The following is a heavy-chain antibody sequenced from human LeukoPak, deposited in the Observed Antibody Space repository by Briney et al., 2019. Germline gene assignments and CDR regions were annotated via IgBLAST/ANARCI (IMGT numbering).Heavy chain of an antibody. Sequence: SVKVSCKASGYTFTGYYMHWVRQAPGQGLEWMGGIIPIFGTANYAQKFQGRVTITADKSTSTAYMELSSLRAEDTAVYYCAREAIAVAGFNAFDIWGQGTMVTVSS. CDR2: IIPIFGTA. V-gene: IGHV1-69*06. CDR1: GYTFTGYY. J-gene: IGHJ3*02. D-gene: IGHD6-19*01. CDR3: AREAIAVAGFNAFDI.